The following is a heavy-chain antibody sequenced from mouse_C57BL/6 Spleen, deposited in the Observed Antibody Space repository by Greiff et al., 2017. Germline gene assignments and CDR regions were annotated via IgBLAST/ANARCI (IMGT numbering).Heavy chain of an antibody. D-gene: IGHD1-1*01. V-gene: IGHV1-69*01. CDR1: GYTFTSYW. CDR3: ARWDYGSSPFDY. Sequence: QVQLQQPGAELVIPGASVKLSCKASGYTFTSYWMHWVKQRPGQGLEWIGEIDPSDSYTNYNQKFKGKSTLTVDKSSSTAYMQLSSLTSEDSAVYYCARWDYGSSPFDYWGQGTTLTVSS. CDR2: IDPSDSYT. J-gene: IGHJ2*01.